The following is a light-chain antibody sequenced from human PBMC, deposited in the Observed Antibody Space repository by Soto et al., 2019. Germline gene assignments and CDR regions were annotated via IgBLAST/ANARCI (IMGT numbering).Light chain of an antibody. Sequence: EIVLTQSPGTLSLSPGERVTLSCRTSQTISNNHLAWDQQKPGQAPRLLIHGTSNRATGIPDRLSGSGSGTDFTLTFSRLEPEDFAVYYCEYYGSSITFGGGTKVDIK. CDR2: GTS. J-gene: IGKJ4*01. CDR3: EYYGSSIT. V-gene: IGKV3-20*01. CDR1: QTISNNH.